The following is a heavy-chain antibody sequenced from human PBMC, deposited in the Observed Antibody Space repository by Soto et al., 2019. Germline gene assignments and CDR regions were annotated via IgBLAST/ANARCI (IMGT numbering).Heavy chain of an antibody. CDR3: GKMLTATSENSDLDC. CDR2: IYRAGST. Sequence: SETLSLTCTVSGDSATRIHFFWRWIRRPPGRGLEWSASIYRAGSTYSRPSLKSRVSMSLDTSKNKFSLKLTSVTAAATAVYLCGKMLTATSENSDLDCWGQGTLVTVAS. J-gene: IGHJ4*02. D-gene: IGHD3-10*01. V-gene: IGHV4-39*01. CDR1: GDSATRIHFF.